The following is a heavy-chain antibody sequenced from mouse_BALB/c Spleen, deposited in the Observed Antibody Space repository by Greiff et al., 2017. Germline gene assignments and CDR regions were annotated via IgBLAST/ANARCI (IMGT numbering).Heavy chain of an antibody. Sequence: EVKLMESGGGLVKPGGSLKLSCAASGFTFSDYYMYWVRQTPEKRLEWVATISDGGSYTYYPDSVKGRFTISRDNAKNNLYLQMSSLKSEDTAMYYCARDCDSTTTTKGFAYWGQGTLVTVSA. CDR2: ISDGGSYT. J-gene: IGHJ3*01. CDR3: ARDCDSTTTTKGFAY. CDR1: GFTFSDYY. V-gene: IGHV5-4*02. D-gene: IGHD1-2*01.